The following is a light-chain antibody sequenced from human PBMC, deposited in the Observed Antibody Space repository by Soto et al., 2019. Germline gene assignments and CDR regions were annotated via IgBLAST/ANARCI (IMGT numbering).Light chain of an antibody. CDR2: GAS. J-gene: IGKJ1*01. CDR3: QHYNNWPRT. Sequence: EVVMTQSPATLSVSPGERATLSCRARQSVSSDLAWYQHKPGQAPRLLIYGASTRATGIPARFSGSGSGTEFTLTISSLQSEDFAVYYCQHYNNWPRTFGQGTKVDTK. CDR1: QSVSSD. V-gene: IGKV3-15*01.